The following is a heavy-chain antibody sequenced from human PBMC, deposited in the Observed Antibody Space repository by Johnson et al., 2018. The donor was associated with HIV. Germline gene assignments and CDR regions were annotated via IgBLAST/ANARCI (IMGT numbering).Heavy chain of an antibody. Sequence: VQLVESGGGVVQPGRSLRLSCAASGFTVSSNYMSWVRQAPGKGLEWVSVIYSGGSTYYADSVKGRFTISGDNAKNSLYLQMNSLRAEDTAVYYCARERPGSGYDWGDAFDIWGQGTMVTVSS. CDR3: ARERPGSGYDWGDAFDI. CDR2: IYSGGST. D-gene: IGHD5-12*01. CDR1: GFTVSSNY. V-gene: IGHV3-66*02. J-gene: IGHJ3*02.